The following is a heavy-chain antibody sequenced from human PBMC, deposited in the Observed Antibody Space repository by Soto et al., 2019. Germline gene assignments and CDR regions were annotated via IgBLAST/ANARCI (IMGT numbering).Heavy chain of an antibody. CDR2: IYYSGST. CDR3: ARREYNWTDGVWWFDP. CDR1: GGSISSGGYY. D-gene: IGHD1-20*01. V-gene: IGHV4-31*03. J-gene: IGHJ5*02. Sequence: QVQLQESGPGLVKPSQTLSLTCTVSGGSISSGGYYWSWIRQHPGKVLEWIGYIYYSGSTYYNPSLKSRVTISVDTSKNQFSLKLSSVTAADTAVYYCARREYNWTDGVWWFDPWGQGTLVTVSS.